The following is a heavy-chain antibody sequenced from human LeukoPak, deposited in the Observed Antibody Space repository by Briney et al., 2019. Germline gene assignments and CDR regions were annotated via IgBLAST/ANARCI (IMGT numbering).Heavy chain of an antibody. D-gene: IGHD3-3*01. Sequence: GGSLRLSCAASGFTVSSNYMSWVRQAPGKGLEWVSVIYSGGSTYYADSVKGRFTISRDNSKNTLYLQMNSLRAEDTAVYYCAKGGKIFVRYYYKEVWGKGTTVTVSS. V-gene: IGHV3-66*01. CDR2: IYSGGST. CDR3: AKGGKIFVRYYYKEV. CDR1: GFTVSSNY. J-gene: IGHJ6*03.